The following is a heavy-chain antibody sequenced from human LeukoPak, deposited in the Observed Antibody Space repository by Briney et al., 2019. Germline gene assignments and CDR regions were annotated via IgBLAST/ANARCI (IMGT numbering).Heavy chain of an antibody. CDR1: GGTFSSYG. D-gene: IGHD2-21*02. J-gene: IGHJ4*02. Sequence: PGGSLRLSCAASGGTFSSYGMSWVRQAPGKGLEWVSGISGSGGSTYYADSVKGRFTISRDNSKNMLYLQMNSLRAEDTAVYYCARVAYCGGDCYPYYFDYWGQGTLVTVSS. CDR2: ISGSGGST. CDR3: ARVAYCGGDCYPYYFDY. V-gene: IGHV3-23*01.